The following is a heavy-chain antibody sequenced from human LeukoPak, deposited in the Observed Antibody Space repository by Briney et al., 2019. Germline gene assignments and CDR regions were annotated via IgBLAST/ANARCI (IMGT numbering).Heavy chain of an antibody. V-gene: IGHV3-15*01. CDR1: GFTFSNAW. Sequence: PGGSLRLSCAASGFTFSNAWMNWVRQAPGKGLEWVCRIKSKTEGGTTDYAAPVKGRFTISRDDSKHTLYLQMNSLKTEDTAVYYCTTVDYWGQGTLVTVSS. J-gene: IGHJ4*02. CDR2: IKSKTEGGTT. CDR3: TTVDY.